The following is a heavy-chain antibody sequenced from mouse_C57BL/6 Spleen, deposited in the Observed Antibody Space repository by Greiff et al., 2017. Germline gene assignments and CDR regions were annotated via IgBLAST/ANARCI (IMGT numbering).Heavy chain of an antibody. Sequence: VQLKQSGPELVKPGASVKISCKASGYSFTDYNMNWVKQSKGKSLEWIGVINPNYGTTSYNQKFKGKATMTVDHSSSTGYMQLNSLTSEDSAVYYCARGYGYDGAAMDYWGQGTSVTVSS. J-gene: IGHJ4*01. CDR1: GYSFTDYN. V-gene: IGHV1-39*01. CDR2: INPNYGTT. D-gene: IGHD2-2*01. CDR3: ARGYGYDGAAMDY.